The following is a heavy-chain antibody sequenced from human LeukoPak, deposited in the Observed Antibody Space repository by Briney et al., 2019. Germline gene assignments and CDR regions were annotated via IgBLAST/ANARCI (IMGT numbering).Heavy chain of an antibody. D-gene: IGHD5/OR15-5a*01. CDR3: AKDKAAGLPYNWFDP. CDR2: ISGSAGST. J-gene: IGHJ5*02. V-gene: IGHV3-23*01. Sequence: AGSLRFSCAASGFTFSSYAMSWVRHAPGKGLKWVSAISGSAGSTCYADSVKGRFTISRDTSKNTLYLQTNSLTTQDTTAYQCAKDKAAGLPYNWFDPWGQRTPVSVSS. CDR1: GFTFSSYA.